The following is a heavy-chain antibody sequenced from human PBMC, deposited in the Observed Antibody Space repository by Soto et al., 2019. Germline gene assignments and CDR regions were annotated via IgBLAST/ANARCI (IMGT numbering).Heavy chain of an antibody. J-gene: IGHJ4*02. CDR1: GFTFSGYY. CDR2: ISSSGSNI. D-gene: IGHD3-9*01. V-gene: IGHV3-11*01. CDR3: ARARILTGHTPHYFDF. Sequence: GGSLRLSCAASGFTFSGYYMSWFRQAPGKGLEWLSYISSSGSNIYYAESVKGRFTISRDNTKNSLFLQMNSLRAEDTAVYYCARARILTGHTPHYFDFWGQGILVTVSS.